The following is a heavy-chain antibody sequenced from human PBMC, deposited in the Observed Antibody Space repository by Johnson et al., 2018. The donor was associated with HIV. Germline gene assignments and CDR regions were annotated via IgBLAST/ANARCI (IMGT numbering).Heavy chain of an antibody. J-gene: IGHJ3*02. CDR3: AKDLGIVGAVHRTFDI. Sequence: VQLVESGGGLIQPGGSLRLSCAASGFTVSSNYMSWVRQAPGKGLEWVSVIYSGGSTYYADSVKGRFTISRDNSKNTLYVQMNSLRAEDTAVYYCAKDLGIVGAVHRTFDIWGQGTMVTVSS. V-gene: IGHV3-53*01. CDR2: IYSGGST. D-gene: IGHD1-26*01. CDR1: GFTVSSNY.